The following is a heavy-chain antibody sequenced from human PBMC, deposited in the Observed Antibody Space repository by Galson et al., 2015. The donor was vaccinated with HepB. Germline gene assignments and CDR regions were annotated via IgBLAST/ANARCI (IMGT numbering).Heavy chain of an antibody. Sequence: SLRLSCAASGFTFSSYSMNWVRQAPGKGLEWVSYISSSSSTIYYADSVKGRFTISRDNAKNSLYLQMNSLRDEDTAVYYCARDTTYQLLNNWFDPWGQGTLVTVSS. CDR3: ARDTTYQLLNNWFDP. CDR1: GFTFSSYS. D-gene: IGHD2-2*01. J-gene: IGHJ5*02. V-gene: IGHV3-48*02. CDR2: ISSSSSTI.